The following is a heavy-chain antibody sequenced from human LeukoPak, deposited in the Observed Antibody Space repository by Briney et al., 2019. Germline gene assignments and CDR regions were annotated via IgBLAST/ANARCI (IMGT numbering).Heavy chain of an antibody. D-gene: IGHD3-10*01. CDR1: GFTFSSYG. J-gene: IGHJ4*02. V-gene: IGHV3-30*18. CDR3: AKPIYGSGSLWGDY. Sequence: GGSLRLSCAASGFTFSSYGMHWVRQAPGKGLEWVAVISYDGSNKYYADSVKGRFTISRDNSKNTLYLQMNSLRAEDTAVYYCAKPIYGSGSLWGDYWGQGTLVTVSS. CDR2: ISYDGSNK.